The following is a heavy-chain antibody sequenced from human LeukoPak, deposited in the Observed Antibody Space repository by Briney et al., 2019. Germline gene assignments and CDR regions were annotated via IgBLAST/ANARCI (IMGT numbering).Heavy chain of an antibody. D-gene: IGHD1-26*01. CDR2: IYYSGST. J-gene: IGHJ3*01. CDR1: GGSISSGGYY. CDR3: ARHGRHLWDGDPHDYAFEL. Sequence: SETLSLTCTVSGGSISSGGYYWSWIRQHPGKGLEWIGYIYYSGSTYYNPSLKSRVTISVDTSKNQVSLKLASVTAADSAVYFCARHGRHLWDGDPHDYAFELWGQGTLVTVSS. V-gene: IGHV4-31*03.